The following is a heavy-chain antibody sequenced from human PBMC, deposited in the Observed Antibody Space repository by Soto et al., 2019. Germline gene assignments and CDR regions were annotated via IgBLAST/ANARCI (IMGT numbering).Heavy chain of an antibody. CDR1: GGSISSGGYY. D-gene: IGHD6-13*01. CDR3: ARDSSAAAAGTSPYYFDY. CDR2: IYYSGST. V-gene: IGHV4-31*03. Sequence: PSETLSLTCTVSGGSISSGGYYWSWIRQHPGKGLEWIGYIYYSGSTYYNPSLKSRVTISVDTSKNQFSLKLSSVTAADTAVYYCARDSSAAAAGTSPYYFDYWGQGTLVTVSS. J-gene: IGHJ4*02.